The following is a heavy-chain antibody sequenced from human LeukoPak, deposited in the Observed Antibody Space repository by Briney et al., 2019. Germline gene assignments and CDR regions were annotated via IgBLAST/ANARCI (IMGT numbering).Heavy chain of an antibody. CDR3: ARQFYDFWSGYHDY. CDR2: IKQDGSEK. D-gene: IGHD3-3*01. J-gene: IGHJ4*02. V-gene: IGHV3-7*01. CDR1: GFIFSRYW. Sequence: PGGSLRLSCAASGFIFSRYWLSWVRQAPGKGLEWVANIKQDGSEKYYVDSVKGRFTISRDNAKNSLYVQMNSLRAEDTAVYYCARQFYDFWSGYHDYWGQGTLVTVSS.